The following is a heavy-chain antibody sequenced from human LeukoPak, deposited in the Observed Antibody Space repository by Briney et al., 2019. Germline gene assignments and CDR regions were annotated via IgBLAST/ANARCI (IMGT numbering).Heavy chain of an antibody. Sequence: SETLSLTCAVSGGSISSSNWWSWVRQPPGKGLEWIGEIYHSGSTYYNPSLKSRVTISVDTPKNQFSLKLSSVTAADTAVYYCASRSYDSKGGYDYWGQGTLVTVSS. J-gene: IGHJ4*02. CDR3: ASRSYDSKGGYDY. CDR2: IYHSGST. CDR1: GGSISSSNW. V-gene: IGHV4-4*02. D-gene: IGHD3-22*01.